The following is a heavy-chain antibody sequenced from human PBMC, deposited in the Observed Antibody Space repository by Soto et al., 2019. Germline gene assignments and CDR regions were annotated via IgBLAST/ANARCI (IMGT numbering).Heavy chain of an antibody. CDR1: GFTVSSNY. CDR2: IYSGGST. D-gene: IGHD6-13*01. J-gene: IGHJ6*02. CDR3: ARHTSSWYVNYYYYGMDV. V-gene: IGHV3-53*01. Sequence: EVQLVESGGGLIQPGGSLRLSCAASGFTVSSNYMSWVRQARGKGLVWVSVIYSGGSTYYAESVKGRFTISRDNSKNTLYLQMNSLRAEDTAVYYCARHTSSWYVNYYYYGMDVWGQGTTVTVSS.